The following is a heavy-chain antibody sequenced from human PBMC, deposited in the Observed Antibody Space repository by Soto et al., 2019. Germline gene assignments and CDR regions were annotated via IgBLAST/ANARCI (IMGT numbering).Heavy chain of an antibody. Sequence: QVQLQESGPGLVKPSETLSLTCAVSGDSISSYYCMWIRQPPGKGLESIGYLYYGRSANYYPSLRSRVTLSVDTSTNQCSLTLSSMTAADTAVYYCALRSMAVVPEYWGQGTLVTVSS. CDR2: LYYGRSA. CDR3: ALRSMAVVPEY. CDR1: GDSISSYY. D-gene: IGHD3-22*01. V-gene: IGHV4-59*01. J-gene: IGHJ4*02.